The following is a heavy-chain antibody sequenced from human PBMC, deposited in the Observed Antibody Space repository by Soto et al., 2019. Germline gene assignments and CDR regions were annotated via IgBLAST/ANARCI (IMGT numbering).Heavy chain of an antibody. V-gene: IGHV3-30*18. CDR2: ASYDGSYK. J-gene: IGHJ4*02. Sequence: QVQLVESGGGVVQPGRSLRLSCAASGFTFSSFGTHWVRQAPGKALEWVAVASYDGSYKYYADSVKGRFTISRDNSKNTLYLQMNSLRAEDTAVYYCAKERSVVATTPDFDYWGQGTLVTVS. D-gene: IGHD5-12*01. CDR3: AKERSVVATTPDFDY. CDR1: GFTFSSFG.